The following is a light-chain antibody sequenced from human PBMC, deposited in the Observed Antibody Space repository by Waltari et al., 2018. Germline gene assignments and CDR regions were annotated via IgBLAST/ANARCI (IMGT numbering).Light chain of an antibody. CDR2: AAS. J-gene: IGKJ2*01. V-gene: IGKV1-39*01. Sequence: DIQMTQSPSSLSASVGDRVTITCQASESISTYLNWYQKKSGKAPKLLIYAASNLQSGVPSRFSGSGSGTDFILTISSLQPEDFATFYCQQSYSTPYTFGQGTKLEIK. CDR1: ESISTY. CDR3: QQSYSTPYT.